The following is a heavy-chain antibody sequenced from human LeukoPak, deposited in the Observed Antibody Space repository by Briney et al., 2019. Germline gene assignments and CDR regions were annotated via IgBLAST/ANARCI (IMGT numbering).Heavy chain of an antibody. CDR3: ARVDCSSTSCRIPDYYYGMDV. CDR2: IYSSGST. D-gene: IGHD2-2*01. V-gene: IGHV4-31*03. CDR1: GGSISSGGYY. Sequence: SETLSLTCTVSGGSISSGGYYWSWIRQHPEKGLEWIGYIYSSGSTYYNPSLKSRVTISVDTSKNQFSLKLSSVTAADTAVYYCARVDCSSTSCRIPDYYYGMDVWGQGTTVTVSS. J-gene: IGHJ6*02.